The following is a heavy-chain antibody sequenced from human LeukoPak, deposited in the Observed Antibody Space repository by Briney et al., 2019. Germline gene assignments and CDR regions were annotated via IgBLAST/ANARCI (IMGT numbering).Heavy chain of an antibody. CDR1: GFTFSSYE. CDR3: ARVGLGKYQLPNYFDY. D-gene: IGHD2-2*01. V-gene: IGHV3-48*03. CDR2: ISSSGSTI. Sequence: PGGSLRLPCAASGFTFSSYEMNWVRQAPGKGLEWVSYISSSGSTIYYADSVKGRFTISRDNAKNSLYLQMNSLRAEDTAVYYCARVGLGKYQLPNYFDYWGQGTLVTVSS. J-gene: IGHJ4*02.